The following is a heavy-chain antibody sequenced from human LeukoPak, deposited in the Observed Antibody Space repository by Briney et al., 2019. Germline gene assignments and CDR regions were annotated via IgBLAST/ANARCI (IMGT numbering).Heavy chain of an antibody. V-gene: IGHV3-7*01. D-gene: IGHD5-18*01. CDR3: ARDGGYSYGKKGCFEK. CDR2: IKQDGSEK. CDR1: GFTFSSRDW. J-gene: IGHJ4*02. Sequence: GGSLRLSCVASGFTFSSRDWMTWVRQAPGKGLEWVANIKQDGSEKNYVDSVKGRFTISRDNAKNSLYLQMNSLRAEDTAVYYCARDGGYSYGKKGCFEKWGQGTLVTVSS.